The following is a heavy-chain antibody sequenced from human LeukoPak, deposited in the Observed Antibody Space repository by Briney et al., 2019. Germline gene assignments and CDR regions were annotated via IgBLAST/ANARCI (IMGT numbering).Heavy chain of an antibody. CDR1: GFTFSSYG. Sequence: PGGSLRLSCAASGFTFSSYGMHWVCQAPGKGLEWVAVISYDGSNKYYADSVKGRFTISRDNSKNTLYLQMNSLRAEDTAVYYCAKDVGSWFDPWGQGTLVTVSS. D-gene: IGHD1-26*01. CDR2: ISYDGSNK. V-gene: IGHV3-30*18. CDR3: AKDVGSWFDP. J-gene: IGHJ5*02.